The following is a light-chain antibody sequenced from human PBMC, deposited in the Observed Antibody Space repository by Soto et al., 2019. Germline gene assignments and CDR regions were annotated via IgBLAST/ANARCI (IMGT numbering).Light chain of an antibody. V-gene: IGKV3-20*01. CDR1: QTVDSTY. Sequence: EVVLTQSPATLSLSPGERATLSCRASQTVDSTYLAWYQHKPGQAPRLLIYGASIRATGIPDRFSGSGYATDFTLTITRLEPEDSAVYYCQQYGISPMFAFGPGTKVHIK. CDR2: GAS. CDR3: QQYGISPMFA. J-gene: IGKJ3*01.